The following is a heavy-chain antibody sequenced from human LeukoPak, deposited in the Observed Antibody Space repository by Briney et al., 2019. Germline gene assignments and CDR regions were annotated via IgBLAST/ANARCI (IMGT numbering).Heavy chain of an antibody. Sequence: SETLSLTCTASGDPISSNSNYKWSWIRPPPGKGLEWIGYIYYHGSTNYNPSLKSRVTFSVDTSKNQFSLKLRSVTAADTAVYYCAREYSGFDYWGQGTLVTVSS. D-gene: IGHD6-13*01. CDR2: IYYHGST. CDR1: GDPISSNSNYK. V-gene: IGHV4-61*01. CDR3: AREYSGFDY. J-gene: IGHJ4*02.